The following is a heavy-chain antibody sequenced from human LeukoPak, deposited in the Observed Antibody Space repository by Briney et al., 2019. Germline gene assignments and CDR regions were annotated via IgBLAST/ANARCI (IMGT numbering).Heavy chain of an antibody. CDR2: INAGNGNT. J-gene: IGHJ6*02. V-gene: IGHV1-3*01. D-gene: IGHD3-10*01. Sequence: ASVKVSCKASGYTFTSYAMHWVRQAPGQRLEWMGWINAGNGNTKYSQKFQGRVTITRDTSASTAYMELSSLRSEDTAVYYCAREMVRGVPLSYYYYYGMDVWGQGTTVTVSS. CDR1: GYTFTSYA. CDR3: AREMVRGVPLSYYYYYGMDV.